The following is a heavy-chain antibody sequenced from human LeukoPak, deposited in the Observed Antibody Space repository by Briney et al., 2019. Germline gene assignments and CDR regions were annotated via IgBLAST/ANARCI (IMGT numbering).Heavy chain of an antibody. CDR2: ISWNSGSI. CDR1: GFNFDDYA. J-gene: IGHJ4*02. Sequence: GGSLRLSCAASGFNFDDYAMHWVRQAPGKGLEWVSGISWNSGSIGYADSVKGRFTISRDNAKNSLYLQMNSLRAEDTALHYCAKALLEAPRRVYFDYWGQGTLVTVSS. D-gene: IGHD5-24*01. CDR3: AKALLEAPRRVYFDY. V-gene: IGHV3-9*01.